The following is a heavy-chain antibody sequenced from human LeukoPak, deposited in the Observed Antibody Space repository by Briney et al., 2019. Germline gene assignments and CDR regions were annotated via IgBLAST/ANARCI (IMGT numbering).Heavy chain of an antibody. CDR3: ATSGWSNFDY. CDR2: ISSSSSYI. V-gene: IGHV3-21*01. D-gene: IGHD6-19*01. CDR1: GSTFSSYS. J-gene: IGHJ4*02. Sequence: GGSLRLSCAASGSTFSSYSMNWVRQAPGKGLEWVSSISSSSSYIYYADSVKGRFTISRDNAKNSLYLQMNSLRAEDTAVYYCATSGWSNFDYWGQGTLVTVSS.